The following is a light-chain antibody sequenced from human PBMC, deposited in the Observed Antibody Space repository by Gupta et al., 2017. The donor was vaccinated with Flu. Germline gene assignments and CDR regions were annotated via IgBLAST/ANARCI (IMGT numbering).Light chain of an antibody. V-gene: IGLV2-14*01. CDR1: SSDTGGYDY. CDR3: SSYTSSSNYV. Sequence: TSSDTGGYDYVSWHQQQPGKAPKLMIYEVSNRPSGVSNRFSGYKSGNTASLTISGLQAEDEADYYCSSYTSSSNYVFGTGTKVTVL. CDR2: EVS. J-gene: IGLJ1*01.